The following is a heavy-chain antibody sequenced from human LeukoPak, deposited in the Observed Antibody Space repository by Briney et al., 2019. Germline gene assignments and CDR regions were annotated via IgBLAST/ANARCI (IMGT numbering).Heavy chain of an antibody. CDR3: TRGDGIAAAGYFDY. CDR1: GYTFTGYY. V-gene: IGHV1-2*02. J-gene: IGHJ4*02. D-gene: IGHD6-13*01. CDR2: INPNSGGT. Sequence: ASVKVSCKASGYTFTGYYMHWVRQAPGQGLEWMGWINPNSGGTNYAQKFQGRVTMTRDTSISTAYMELSRLRSDDTAVYYCTRGDGIAAAGYFDYWGQGTLVTVSS.